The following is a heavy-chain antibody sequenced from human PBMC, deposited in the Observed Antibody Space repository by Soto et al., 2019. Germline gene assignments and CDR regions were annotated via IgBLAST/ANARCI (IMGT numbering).Heavy chain of an antibody. V-gene: IGHV4-34*01. D-gene: IGHD1-20*01. J-gene: IGHJ5*02. CDR3: ARGQITGAHFSNWFDP. CDR2: INHSGST. Sequence: QVQLQQWGAGLLKPSETLSLTCAVYGGSFSGYYWSWIRQPPGKGLEWMGEINHSGSTNYNPSLKSLCTISVDTSKNQFSLKLSSVTAADTAVYYCARGQITGAHFSNWFDPWGQGTLVTVSS. CDR1: GGSFSGYY.